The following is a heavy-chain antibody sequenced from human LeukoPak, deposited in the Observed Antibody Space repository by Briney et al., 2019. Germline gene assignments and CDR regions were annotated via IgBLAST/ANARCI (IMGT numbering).Heavy chain of an antibody. Sequence: GGSLRLSCAASGFTFGSYGMHRVRQAPGKGLEWVAVISYDGSNKYYADSVKGRFTISRDNSKNTLYLQMNSLRAEDTAVYYCAKEGGDILTGYRHFDYWGQGTLVTVSS. J-gene: IGHJ4*02. V-gene: IGHV3-30*18. CDR1: GFTFGSYG. CDR3: AKEGGDILTGYRHFDY. D-gene: IGHD3-9*01. CDR2: ISYDGSNK.